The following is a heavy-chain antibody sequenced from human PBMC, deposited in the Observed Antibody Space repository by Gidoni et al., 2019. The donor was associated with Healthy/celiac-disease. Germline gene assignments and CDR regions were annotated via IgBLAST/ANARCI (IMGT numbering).Heavy chain of an antibody. D-gene: IGHD3-22*01. CDR1: GYTFTGYY. Sequence: QVQLVQSGAEVKQPGASVKVSCKASGYTFTGYYMHWVRQAPGQGLEWMGWINPNSGGTNYAQTFQGRVTMTRDTSISTAYMELSRLRSDDTAVYYCAIASSYYYDSSKTSGLDYWGQGTLVTVSS. CDR2: INPNSGGT. J-gene: IGHJ4*02. CDR3: AIASSYYYDSSKTSGLDY. V-gene: IGHV1-2*02.